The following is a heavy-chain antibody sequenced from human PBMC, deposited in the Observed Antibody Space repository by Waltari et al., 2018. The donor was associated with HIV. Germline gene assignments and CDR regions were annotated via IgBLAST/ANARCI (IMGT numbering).Heavy chain of an antibody. CDR3: AGGPTGDLINYDRWAYVDS. D-gene: IGHD3-16*01. CDR2: ISHGGGA. Sequence: QVHLQQWGAGLLKPSGTLSLTCAVYNTSFNAYYWSWLRQSPEIGLERIGEISHGGGATYSRALRSRTTISVDSAKKQFSLRLTSVTAADIGVYYCAGGPTGDLINYDRWAYVDSWSQGTLVTVSA. CDR1: NTSFNAYY. J-gene: IGHJ5*01. V-gene: IGHV4-34*02.